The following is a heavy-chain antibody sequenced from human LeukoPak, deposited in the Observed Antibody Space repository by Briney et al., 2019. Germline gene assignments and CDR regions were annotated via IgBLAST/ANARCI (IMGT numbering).Heavy chain of an antibody. CDR2: ISASGRDT. J-gene: IGHJ4*02. D-gene: IGHD6-13*01. V-gene: IGHV3-23*01. CDR1: GLSFSSYS. Sequence: GGSLRLSCVVSGLSFSSYSMTWVRQAPGKGLEWVSGISASGRDTWFPDSVKGRFTISRDNSKNTLFLQMNSLRVEDTAIYYCAKGAAGSEYWGQGTLVTVSS. CDR3: AKGAAGSEY.